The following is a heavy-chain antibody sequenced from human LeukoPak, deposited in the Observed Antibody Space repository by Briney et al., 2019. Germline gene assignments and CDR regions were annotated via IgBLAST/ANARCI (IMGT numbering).Heavy chain of an antibody. Sequence: GGSLRLSCEASGFTFSSYAMHWVRQAPGKGLEWVAVISYDGSNKYYADSVKGRFTISRDNSKNTLYPQMNSLRAEDTAVYYCARDVANYDFWSGYFDYWGQGTLVTVSS. CDR3: ARDVANYDFWSGYFDY. J-gene: IGHJ4*02. CDR1: GFTFSSYA. CDR2: ISYDGSNK. D-gene: IGHD3-3*01. V-gene: IGHV3-30-3*01.